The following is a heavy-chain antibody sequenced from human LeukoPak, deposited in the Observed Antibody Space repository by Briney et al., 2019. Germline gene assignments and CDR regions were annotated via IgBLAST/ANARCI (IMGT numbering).Heavy chain of an antibody. CDR2: INPSGGST. J-gene: IGHJ4*02. D-gene: IGHD3-22*01. Sequence: ASVKVSCKASGYTFTSYYMHWVRQALGQGLEWMGIINPSGGSTSYAQKFQGRVTMTRDTSTSTVYMELSSLRSEDTAVYYCARARYYYDSSGYYSRYYFDYWGQGTLVTVSS. V-gene: IGHV1-46*01. CDR3: ARARYYYDSSGYYSRYYFDY. CDR1: GYTFTSYY.